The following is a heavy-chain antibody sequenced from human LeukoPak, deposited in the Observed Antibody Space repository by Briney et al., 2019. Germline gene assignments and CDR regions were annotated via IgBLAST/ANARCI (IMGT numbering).Heavy chain of an antibody. V-gene: IGHV3-9*01. Sequence: GGSLRLSCAASGFTFDDYAMHWVRQAPGKGLEWVSGISWNSGSIGYADSVKGRFTISRDNAKNSLYLQMNSLRDEDTALYYCAKAYSSSWYDYFDYWGQGTLVTVSS. J-gene: IGHJ4*02. CDR2: ISWNSGSI. D-gene: IGHD6-13*01. CDR3: AKAYSSSWYDYFDY. CDR1: GFTFDDYA.